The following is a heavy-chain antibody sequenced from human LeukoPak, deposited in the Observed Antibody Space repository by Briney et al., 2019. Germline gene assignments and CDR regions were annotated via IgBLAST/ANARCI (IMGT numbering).Heavy chain of an antibody. D-gene: IGHD3-3*01. J-gene: IGHJ3*02. CDR3: AGDERITIFGVVISRAFDI. CDR2: MNPNSGNT. Sequence: ASVKLSCKASGYTVTSYDINCVRQSTGQGLEWMGWMNPNSGNTGYTQKFQGRVTMTRNTSISTAYMELSSLRSEDAAVYYCAGDERITIFGVVISRAFDIWGKGTMVTVSS. CDR1: GYTVTSYD. V-gene: IGHV1-8*01.